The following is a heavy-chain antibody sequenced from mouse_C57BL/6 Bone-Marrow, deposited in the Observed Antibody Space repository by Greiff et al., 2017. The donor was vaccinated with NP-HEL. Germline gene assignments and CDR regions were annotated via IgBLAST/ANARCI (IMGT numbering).Heavy chain of an antibody. V-gene: IGHV10-3*01. CDR1: GFTFNTYA. D-gene: IGHD1-1*02. J-gene: IGHJ1*03. Sequence: EVHLVESGGGLVQPKGSLKLSCAASGFTFNTYAMHWVSQAPGKGLEWVARIRSKSSNYATYYADSVKDRFTISRADSQSMLYLQMNNLKTEDTARYYCGRRWGYFDVWGTVTTVTVST. CDR3: GRRWGYFDV. CDR2: IRSKSSNYAT.